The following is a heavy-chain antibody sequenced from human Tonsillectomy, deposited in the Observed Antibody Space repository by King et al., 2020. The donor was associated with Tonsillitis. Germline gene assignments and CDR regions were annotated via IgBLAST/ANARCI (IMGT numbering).Heavy chain of an antibody. CDR1: YG. CDR3: AIVCESFVNRWYVGSDAFLI. J-gene: IGHJ3*02. CDR2: IWYDGQNK. V-gene: IGHV3-33*01. D-gene: IGHD6-13*01. Sequence: YGMHWVRQSPGKGLEWVGVIWYDGQNKYYADSVNGRFTISRDNSKNKLYLQMNSLRAEDTAVYYCAIVCESFVNRWYVGSDAFLIWGQGTMVTVSS.